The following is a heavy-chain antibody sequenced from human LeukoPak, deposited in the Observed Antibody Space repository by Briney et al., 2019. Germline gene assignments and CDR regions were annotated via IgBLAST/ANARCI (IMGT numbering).Heavy chain of an antibody. J-gene: IGHJ5*02. Sequence: SETLSFTCAVPGFSISSDYYWAWIRQPPGKGLEWIGSIHHSGTTAYNPSLRSRVTISVNTSKNQFSLKLTSVTAADTAVYFCARDFRDSGSSWGQGTLVTVSS. D-gene: IGHD1-26*01. CDR1: GFSISSDYY. V-gene: IGHV4-38-2*02. CDR2: IHHSGTT. CDR3: ARDFRDSGSS.